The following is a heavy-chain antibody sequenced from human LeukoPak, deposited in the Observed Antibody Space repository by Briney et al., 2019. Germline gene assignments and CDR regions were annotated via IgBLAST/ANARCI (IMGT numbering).Heavy chain of an antibody. CDR1: GYTFTSYG. J-gene: IGHJ4*02. V-gene: IGHV1-18*01. CDR3: ARDRDYYGSGSYIDY. Sequence: APVKVSCKASGYTFTSYGISWVRQAPGQGLEWMGWISAYNGNTNYAQKLQGRVTMTTDTSTSTAYMELRSLRSDDTAVYYCARDRDYYGSGSYIDYWGQGTLVTVSS. D-gene: IGHD3-10*01. CDR2: ISAYNGNT.